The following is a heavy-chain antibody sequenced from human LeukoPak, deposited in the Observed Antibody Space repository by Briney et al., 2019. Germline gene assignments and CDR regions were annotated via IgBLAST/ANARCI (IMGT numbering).Heavy chain of an antibody. J-gene: IGHJ5*02. CDR3: ARLGPYYYDSSGPNWFDP. Sequence: ASVKVSCKASGYTFTSYGISWVRQAPGQGLEWMGWISAYNGNTNYAQKLQGRVTMTTDTSTSTAYMEPRSLRSDDTAVYYCARLGPYYYDSSGPNWFDPWGQGTLVTVSS. CDR1: GYTFTSYG. V-gene: IGHV1-18*01. D-gene: IGHD3-22*01. CDR2: ISAYNGNT.